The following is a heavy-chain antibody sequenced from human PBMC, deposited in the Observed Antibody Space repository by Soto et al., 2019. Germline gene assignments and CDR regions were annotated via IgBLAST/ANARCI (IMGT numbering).Heavy chain of an antibody. D-gene: IGHD3-16*01. J-gene: IGHJ4*02. CDR2: IYPSGTI. CDR3: ATYTAFAKYYFDY. CDR1: GVSFTTNGYS. Sequence: TLSLTCAVSGVSFTTNGYSWSWIRQPPGKGLEWIGYIYPSGTIFYNPSLNSRVTISADTSNNQFSLKLTSVAAADTAVYFCATYTAFAKYYFDYCGRGTLVTVSS. V-gene: IGHV4-30-2*01.